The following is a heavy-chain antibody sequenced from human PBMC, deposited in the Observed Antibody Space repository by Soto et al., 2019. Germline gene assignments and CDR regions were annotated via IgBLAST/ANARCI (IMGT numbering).Heavy chain of an antibody. V-gene: IGHV6-1*01. Sequence: SQTVSLTCDISGYNVSSNTATWHCIRQSPSRGLEWLGRKYYKSKWYTDSAISVKSRIVINPDTSKNQISLQLKSVTPEDAAVYYCARERGIVVTRQGLDCWGQGTMVTVSS. CDR2: KYYKSKWYT. CDR1: GYNVSSNTAT. J-gene: IGHJ4*02. CDR3: ARERGIVVTRQGLDC. D-gene: IGHD6-19*01.